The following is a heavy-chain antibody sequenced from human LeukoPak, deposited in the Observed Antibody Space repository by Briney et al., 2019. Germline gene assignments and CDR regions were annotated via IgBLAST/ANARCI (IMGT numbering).Heavy chain of an antibody. Sequence: GGSLRLSCTASGLTFSTSGFNWVRQAPGKGLEWVASLGPTGSDRYHADSIKGRFTISRDNANNFLYLQMNSQRAEDTAVYYCATETNGRHYDYWGQGTLLTVSS. J-gene: IGHJ4*02. V-gene: IGHV3-21*06. CDR2: LGPTGSDR. D-gene: IGHD1-14*01. CDR1: GLTFSTSG. CDR3: ATETNGRHYDY.